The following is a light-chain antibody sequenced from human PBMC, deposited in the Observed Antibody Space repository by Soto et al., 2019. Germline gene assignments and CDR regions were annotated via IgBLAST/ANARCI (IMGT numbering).Light chain of an antibody. CDR1: HRVSSY. V-gene: IGKV3-15*01. CDR2: GAS. J-gene: IGKJ1*01. CDR3: QHYNSYSEA. Sequence: EIVMTQSPATLSVSPGERATLSCRASHRVSSYLAWYQQKPGQAPRLLIYGASTRATGIPARFSGSGSGTEFTLTISSLQPDDFATYYCQHYNSYSEAFGQGTKVDIK.